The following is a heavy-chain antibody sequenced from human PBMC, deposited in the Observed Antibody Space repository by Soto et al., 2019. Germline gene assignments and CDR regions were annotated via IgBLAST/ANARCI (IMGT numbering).Heavy chain of an antibody. CDR1: GGSISSSSYY. CDR2: IYYSGST. Sequence: SETLSLTCTVSGGSISSSSYYWGWIRQPPGKGLEWIGSIYYSGSTYYNPSLKSRVTISVDTSKNQFSLKLSSVTAADTAVYYCARESRTKTGTMLGFDPWGQGTLVTVSS. CDR3: ARESRTKTGTMLGFDP. D-gene: IGHD1-7*01. J-gene: IGHJ5*02. V-gene: IGHV4-39*01.